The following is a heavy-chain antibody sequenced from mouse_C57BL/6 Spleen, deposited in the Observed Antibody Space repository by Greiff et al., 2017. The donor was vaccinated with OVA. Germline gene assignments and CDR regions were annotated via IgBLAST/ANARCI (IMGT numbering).Heavy chain of an antibody. V-gene: IGHV3-6*01. CDR3: ARVGDYYGPYFDY. J-gene: IGHJ2*01. D-gene: IGHD1-1*01. Sequence: ESGPGLVKPSQSLSLTCSVTGYSITSGYYWNWIRQFPGNKLEWMGYISYDGSNNYNPSLKNRISITRDTSKNQFFLKLNSVTTEDTATYYCARVGDYYGPYFDYWGQGTTLTVSS. CDR2: ISYDGSN. CDR1: GYSITSGYY.